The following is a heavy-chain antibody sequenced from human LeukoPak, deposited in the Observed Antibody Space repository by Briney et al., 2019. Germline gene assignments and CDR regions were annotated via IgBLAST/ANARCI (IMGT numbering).Heavy chain of an antibody. D-gene: IGHD2-15*01. CDR2: IYPGDSHT. CDR3: ARLGFSYCSGGACSRFDY. Sequence: GESLKISCKGSGYSFTNYWIAWVRQMPGKGLEWMGIIYPGDSHTRYGPSFQGQVTISADKSISTAYLQWSSLKASDTAMYYCARLGFSYCSGGACSRFDYWGQGTPVTVSS. J-gene: IGHJ4*02. CDR1: GYSFTNYW. V-gene: IGHV5-51*01.